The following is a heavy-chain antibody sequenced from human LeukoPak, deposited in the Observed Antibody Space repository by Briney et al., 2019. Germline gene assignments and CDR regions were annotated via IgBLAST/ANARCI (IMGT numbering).Heavy chain of an antibody. D-gene: IGHD2/OR15-2a*01. CDR2: INSGGSTI. J-gene: IGHJ4*02. Sequence: GGSLRLSCAASGFIFSDYYMSRIRQAPGKGLEWVSSINSGGSTIYYADPVKGRFTISRDNAKNSLYLQMNSLRAEDSAVYYCVRGTNTYRYWGQGILVTVSS. V-gene: IGHV3-11*01. CDR1: GFIFSDYY. CDR3: VRGTNTYRY.